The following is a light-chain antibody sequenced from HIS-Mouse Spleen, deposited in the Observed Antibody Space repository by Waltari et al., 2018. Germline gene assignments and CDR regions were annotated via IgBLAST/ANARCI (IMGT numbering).Light chain of an antibody. CDR1: QRVSSN. CDR2: GAS. CDR3: QQYNNWPRWT. J-gene: IGKJ1*01. V-gene: IGKV3-15*01. Sequence: EIVMTQSPATLSVSPGERPTLPCRASQRVSSNLAWYQQKPGQAPRLLIYGASTRATGIPARFSGSGSGTEFTLTISSMQSEDFAVYYCQQYNNWPRWTFGQGTKVEIK.